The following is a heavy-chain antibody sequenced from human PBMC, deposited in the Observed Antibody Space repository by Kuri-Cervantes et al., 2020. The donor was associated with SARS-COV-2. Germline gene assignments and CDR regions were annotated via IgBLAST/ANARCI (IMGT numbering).Heavy chain of an antibody. V-gene: IGHV1-2*06. CDR3: ARALIAVAGKNYYGMDV. CDR1: GYTFTGYH. J-gene: IGHJ6*02. D-gene: IGHD6-19*01. Sequence: GESLKISCKASGYTFTGYHMHWVRQAPGQGLEWMGRINPNSGGTNYAQKFQGRVTMTRDTSISTAYMELSRLRSDDTAVYYCARALIAVAGKNYYGMDVWGQGTTVTVSS. CDR2: INPNSGGT.